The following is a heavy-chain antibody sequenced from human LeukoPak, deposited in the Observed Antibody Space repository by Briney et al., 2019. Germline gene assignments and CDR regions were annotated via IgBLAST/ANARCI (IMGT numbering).Heavy chain of an antibody. D-gene: IGHD3-22*01. CDR1: GGSISSGGYY. Sequence: PSETLSLTCTVSGGSISSGGYYWSWIRQHPGKGLEWIGYIYYSGSTHYNPSLKSRVTISVDTSKNQLSLKLTSVTAADTAVYYCAREHDSSGDWFDPWGQGTLVTVSS. CDR2: IYYSGST. CDR3: AREHDSSGDWFDP. J-gene: IGHJ5*02. V-gene: IGHV4-31*03.